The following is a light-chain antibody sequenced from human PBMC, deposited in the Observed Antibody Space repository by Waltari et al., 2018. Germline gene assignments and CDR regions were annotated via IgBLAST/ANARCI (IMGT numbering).Light chain of an antibody. CDR3: QQYATTPRT. CDR2: WAS. J-gene: IGKJ2*02. V-gene: IGKV4-1*01. Sequence: DIVMTQSPDSLAVSLGERATINCKSSQSVLYSPNNKNYLAWFQQKPGQPPKLLIYWASTRESGVPDRFSGSGSVTDSTLTISSLQAEDVAIYYCQQYATTPRTFGQGTKLEIK. CDR1: QSVLYSPNNKNY.